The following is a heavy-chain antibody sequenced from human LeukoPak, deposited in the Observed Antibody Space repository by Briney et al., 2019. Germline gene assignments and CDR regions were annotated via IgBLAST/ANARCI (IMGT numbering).Heavy chain of an antibody. Sequence: ASVKVSCKASGYTFTSYGISWVRQAPGQGLEWMGWISAYNGNTNYAQKLQGRVTMTTDTSTSTAYMELRSLGSDDTAVYYCARVVVVPAAISIYYYYYMDVWGKGTTVTISS. CDR2: ISAYNGNT. CDR3: ARVVVVPAAISIYYYYYMDV. CDR1: GYTFTSYG. V-gene: IGHV1-18*01. D-gene: IGHD2-2*01. J-gene: IGHJ6*03.